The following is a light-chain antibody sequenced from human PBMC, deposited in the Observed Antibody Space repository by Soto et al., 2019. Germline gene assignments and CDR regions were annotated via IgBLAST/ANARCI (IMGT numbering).Light chain of an antibody. Sequence: EIVLTPSPATLSVSPVERATLSCRATHSVSRASPSVGSNLAWYQQKPGQAPRLLIYDTSTRATGIPPRFSASGSGTEFSLTISSLQSEDFGIYYCQQYNHWPGTFGQGTKVDIK. CDR2: DTS. CDR1: PSVGSN. CDR3: QQYNHWPGT. V-gene: IGKV3-15*01. J-gene: IGKJ1*01.